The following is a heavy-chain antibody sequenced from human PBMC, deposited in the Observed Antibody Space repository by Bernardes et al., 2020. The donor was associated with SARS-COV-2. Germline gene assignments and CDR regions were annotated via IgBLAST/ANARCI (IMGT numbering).Heavy chain of an antibody. CDR2: INGDGRVT. CDR1: GFSFNNYW. Sequence: GGSLRLCCAASGFSFNNYWMHWVRQVPGKGPVWVSRINGDGRVTNYADFVEGRFIISRDNTKNTLYLQMNSLGTEDTAVYFCAGENYYRSSGTFDPWGQGTLVTVPS. J-gene: IGHJ5*02. D-gene: IGHD3-22*01. V-gene: IGHV3-74*01. CDR3: AGENYYRSSGTFDP.